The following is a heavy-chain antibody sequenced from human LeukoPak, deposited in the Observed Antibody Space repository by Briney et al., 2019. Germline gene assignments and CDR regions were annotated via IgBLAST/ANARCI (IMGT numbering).Heavy chain of an antibody. Sequence: PSETLSLTCTVSGASISRSSLYWGWIRQPPGKGLEWIGSIHYTGSTYYNPSLKRRVTISVDTSKNQFSLKLSSVTAADTAVYYCARIRRRITMIVVRGCSAFDIWGQGTMVTVSS. V-gene: IGHV4-39*07. CDR2: IHYTGST. J-gene: IGHJ3*02. CDR3: ARIRRRITMIVVRGCSAFDI. D-gene: IGHD3-22*01. CDR1: GASISRSSLY.